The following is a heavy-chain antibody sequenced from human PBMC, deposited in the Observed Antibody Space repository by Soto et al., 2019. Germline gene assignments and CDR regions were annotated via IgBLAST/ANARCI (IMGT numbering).Heavy chain of an antibody. CDR3: AAVPVLRFLKWFPDYFDY. V-gene: IGHV1-58*01. J-gene: IGHJ4*01. D-gene: IGHD3-3*01. Sequence: SVKSSCETSGGMFTSSSVQWVRQARGQRLEWIGWLVVGSGNTHYAQHFQERVTLTRDMSTGTAYMELSSLRSEDTAVYYCAAVPVLRFLKWFPDYFDYWRHRPLVPVSS. CDR2: LVVGSGNT. CDR1: GGMFTSSS.